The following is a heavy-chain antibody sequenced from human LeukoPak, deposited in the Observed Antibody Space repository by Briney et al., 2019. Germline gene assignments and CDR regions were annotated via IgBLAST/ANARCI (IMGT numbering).Heavy chain of an antibody. D-gene: IGHD3-10*01. CDR1: GGSISSGGYY. CDR2: IYYSGST. CDR3: AREDGYGSGSYYY. V-gene: IGHV4-31*03. J-gene: IGHJ4*02. Sequence: SETLSLTCTVSGGSISSGGYYWSWIRQHPGKGLKWIGYIYYSGSTYYNPSLKSRVTISVDTSKNQFSLKLSSVTAADTAVYYCAREDGYGSGSYYYWGQGTLVTVSS.